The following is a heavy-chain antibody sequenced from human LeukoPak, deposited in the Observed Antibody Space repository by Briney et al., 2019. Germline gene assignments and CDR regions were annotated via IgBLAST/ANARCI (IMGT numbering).Heavy chain of an antibody. CDR1: GGSIGSYY. Sequence: SETLSLTCTVSGGSIGSYYWSWIRQPAGKGLEWIGRIFTSGSANYNPSLKSRVTMSLDTSRNQFSLRLSSVTAADTAVYYCARDLGAPGRGYDYVLWGQGTLVTASS. CDR3: ARDLGAPGRGYDYVL. CDR2: IFTSGSA. D-gene: IGHD3-16*01. J-gene: IGHJ4*02. V-gene: IGHV4-4*07.